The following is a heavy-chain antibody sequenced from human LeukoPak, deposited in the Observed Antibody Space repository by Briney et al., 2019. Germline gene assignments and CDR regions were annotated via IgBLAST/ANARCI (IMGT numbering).Heavy chain of an antibody. Sequence: PSETLSLTCTVSGGSLNSYYWSWIRQPPGKGLEWIGYIYYSGSTNYNPSLKSRVTISVDTSKNQISLKLSSLTAADTAMYYCARGAGLRHVFDIWGQGTMVTVSS. D-gene: IGHD4-17*01. CDR1: GGSLNSYY. CDR2: IYYSGST. J-gene: IGHJ3*02. V-gene: IGHV4-59*01. CDR3: ARGAGLRHVFDI.